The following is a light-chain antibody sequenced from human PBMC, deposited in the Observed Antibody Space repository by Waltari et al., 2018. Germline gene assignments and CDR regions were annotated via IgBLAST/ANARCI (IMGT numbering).Light chain of an antibody. CDR2: DDG. Sequence: SYVLTQPPSVSVAPGQTARISCDGNNIGSKNVHWYQQKPGQAPVLVVYDDGDRPSGIPERFSGYNSGNTATLTSSRVDARDEADYYCQVWDSGSDQYVFGTVTKVTVL. V-gene: IGLV3-21*02. CDR1: NIGSKN. CDR3: QVWDSGSDQYV. J-gene: IGLJ1*01.